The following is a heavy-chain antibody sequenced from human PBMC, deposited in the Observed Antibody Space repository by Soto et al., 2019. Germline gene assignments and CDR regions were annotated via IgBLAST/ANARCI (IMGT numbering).Heavy chain of an antibody. CDR1: GDNFKKNV. D-gene: IGHD3-10*01. J-gene: IGHJ6*02. V-gene: IGHV1-69*10. CDR2: TIPALGKT. CDR3: ARGPFRPSAMDV. Sequence: ASVKVSCKTSGDNFKKNVFTWVRQAPGQGLEWMGGTIPALGKTHCIEKFQGRVTITVDDATRTVYMEVRDLTSEDTAIYYCARGPFRPSAMDVWGQGTTVTVSS.